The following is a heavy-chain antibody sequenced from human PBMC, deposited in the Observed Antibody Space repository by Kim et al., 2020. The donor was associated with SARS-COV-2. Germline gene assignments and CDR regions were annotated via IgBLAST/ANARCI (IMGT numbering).Heavy chain of an antibody. CDR2: IYYSGST. J-gene: IGHJ4*02. V-gene: IGHV4-59*13. CDR1: GGSISSYY. Sequence: SETLSLTCTVSGGSISSYYWSWIRQPPGKGLEWIGYIYYSGSTNYNPSLKSRVTISVDTSKNQFSLKLSSVTAADTAVYYCARVYGDYVGQYYFDYWGQGTLVTVSS. D-gene: IGHD4-17*01. CDR3: ARVYGDYVGQYYFDY.